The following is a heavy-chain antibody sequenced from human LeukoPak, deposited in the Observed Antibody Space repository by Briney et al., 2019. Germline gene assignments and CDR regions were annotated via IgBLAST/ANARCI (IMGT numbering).Heavy chain of an antibody. CDR1: GGSISSNY. CDR2: IDYSGTT. Sequence: SETLSLTCTVSGGSISSNYWGWIRQPPGKGLEWIGYIDYSGTTNYNPSLKSRVTISADTSKNQFSLKLSSVTAADTAVYYCVGGPNNAYLDYWGEGTLVTVSS. V-gene: IGHV4-59*01. J-gene: IGHJ4*02. CDR3: VGGPNNAYLDY. D-gene: IGHD1/OR15-1a*01.